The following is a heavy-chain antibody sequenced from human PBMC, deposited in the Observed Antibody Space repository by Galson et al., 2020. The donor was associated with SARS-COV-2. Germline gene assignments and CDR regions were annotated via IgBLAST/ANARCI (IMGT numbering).Heavy chain of an antibody. CDR2: LNWNGGST. J-gene: IGHJ1*01. Sequence: GGSLRLSCAASGFTFDDYGMSWVRQAQGEGLEWVSGLNWNGGSTGYADSVKGRFTISRDNAKNSLYLQMNSLRAEDTALYYCARGVRVGSSTEYCQHWGQGTLVTVSS. CDR3: ARGVRVGSSTEYCQH. V-gene: IGHV3-20*04. D-gene: IGHD1-26*01. CDR1: GFTFDDYG.